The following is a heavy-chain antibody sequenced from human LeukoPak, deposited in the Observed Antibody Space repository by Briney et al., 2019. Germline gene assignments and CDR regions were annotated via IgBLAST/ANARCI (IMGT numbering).Heavy chain of an antibody. Sequence: GGSLRLSCAASGFTFSTCAINWVRQAPGKGLEWVSAISGSGVKTYYADSVKGRFTISRDNPKNTLYLQMNSLRPEDTAVYYCAKEPRGYSFSFDIRGQGTMVTVSS. V-gene: IGHV3-23*01. J-gene: IGHJ3*02. D-gene: IGHD5-18*01. CDR3: AKEPRGYSFSFDI. CDR1: GFTFSTCA. CDR2: ISGSGVKT.